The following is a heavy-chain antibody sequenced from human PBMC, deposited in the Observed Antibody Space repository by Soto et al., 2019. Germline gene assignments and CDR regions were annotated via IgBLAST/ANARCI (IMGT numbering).Heavy chain of an antibody. CDR3: ARGISHNYGWFDP. J-gene: IGHJ5*02. D-gene: IGHD4-17*01. CDR1: GGSFSGYY. CDR2: INHSGTT. V-gene: IGHV4-34*01. Sequence: SETLSLTCAVYGGSFSGYYWTWIRQPPGKGLEWIGEINHSGTTNYNPSLKSRVTMSVDTSKKQFSLKLRSVTAADTAIYYWARGISHNYGWFDPWGQGTQVTVSS.